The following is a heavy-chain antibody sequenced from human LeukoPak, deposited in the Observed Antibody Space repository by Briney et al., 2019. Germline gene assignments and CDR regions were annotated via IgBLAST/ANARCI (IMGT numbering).Heavy chain of an antibody. CDR1: GFTFSSYS. CDR3: ARGAGGYCSSTSCYVDY. D-gene: IGHD2-2*01. J-gene: IGHJ4*02. V-gene: IGHV3-21*01. CDR2: ISSSSSYI. Sequence: GGSLRLSCAASGFTFSSYSMNWVRQAPGKGLEWVSSISSSSSYIYYADSVKGRFTISRDNAKNSLYLQMNSLRAEDTAVYYCARGAGGYCSSTSCYVDYWGQGTLVTVSS.